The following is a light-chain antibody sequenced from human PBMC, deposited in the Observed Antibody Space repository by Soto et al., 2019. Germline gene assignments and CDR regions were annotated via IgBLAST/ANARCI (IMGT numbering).Light chain of an antibody. Sequence: QSVLTQPPSASGTPGQRVTISCSGSGSNIGSNTVNWYQHLPGTAPKVLINTNDQRPSGVPDRFSASTSGTSASLAITGLQAEDEGDYYCQSYDSTLSARYVFGTGTKVTVL. CDR2: TND. CDR3: QSYDSTLSARYV. V-gene: IGLV1-44*01. CDR1: GSNIGSNT. J-gene: IGLJ1*01.